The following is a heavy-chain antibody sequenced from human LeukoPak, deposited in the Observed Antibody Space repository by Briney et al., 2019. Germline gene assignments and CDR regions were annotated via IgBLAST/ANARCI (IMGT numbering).Heavy chain of an antibody. CDR2: IYHSGST. CDR1: GYSISSGYF. D-gene: IGHD2-15*01. J-gene: IGHJ5*02. CDR3: ARVGWDCSGGSCYSWFDP. V-gene: IGHV4-38-2*02. Sequence: SETLSLTCTVSGYSISSGYFWGWIRQPPGKGLEWIASIYHSGSTYYSPSLKSRVTISVDTSKNQFSLKLSSVTAADTAVYYCARVGWDCSGGSCYSWFDPWGQGTLVTVSS.